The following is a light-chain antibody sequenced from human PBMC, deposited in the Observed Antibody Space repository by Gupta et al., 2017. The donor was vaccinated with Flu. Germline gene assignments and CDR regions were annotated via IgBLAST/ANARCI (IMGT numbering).Light chain of an antibody. CDR1: RSNIGSNT. Sequence: QSVLTQPPSASGTPGQRVTISCSGSRSNIGSNTVSWYQQLPGTAPRLLIYSDKQRPSGVPDRFSGSKSGTSASLAISGLQSEDEADYYCAAWDDSLTGVVFGGGTKLTVL. V-gene: IGLV1-44*01. J-gene: IGLJ3*02. CDR2: SDK. CDR3: AAWDDSLTGVV.